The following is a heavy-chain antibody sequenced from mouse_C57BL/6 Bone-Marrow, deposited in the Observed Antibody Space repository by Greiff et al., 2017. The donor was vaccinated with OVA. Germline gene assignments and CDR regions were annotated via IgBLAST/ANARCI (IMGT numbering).Heavy chain of an antibody. D-gene: IGHD1-1*01. V-gene: IGHV5-6*01. Sequence: EVQGVESGGDLVKPGGSLKLSCAASGFTFSSYGMSWVRQTPDKRLEWVATISSGGSYTYYPDSVKGRFIISRDNAKNTLYLQMSSLKSEDTAMYYCASRYYYGSSYGYAMDYWGQGTSVTVSS. CDR1: GFTFSSYG. CDR3: ASRYYYGSSYGYAMDY. J-gene: IGHJ4*01. CDR2: ISSGGSYT.